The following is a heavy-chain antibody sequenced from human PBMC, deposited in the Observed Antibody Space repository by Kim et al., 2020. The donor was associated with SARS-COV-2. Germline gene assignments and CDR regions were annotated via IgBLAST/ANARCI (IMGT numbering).Heavy chain of an antibody. CDR2: IDPSDSYT. CDR3: ARVYYDSSGYYTSRYYYYYGMDV. Sequence: GESLKISCKGSGYSFTSYWISWVRQMPGKGLEWMGRIDPSDSYTNYSPSFQGHVTISADKSISTAYLQWSSLKASDTAMYYCARVYYDSSGYYTSRYYYYYGMDVWGQGTTVTVSS. CDR1: GYSFTSYW. J-gene: IGHJ6*02. D-gene: IGHD3-22*01. V-gene: IGHV5-10-1*01.